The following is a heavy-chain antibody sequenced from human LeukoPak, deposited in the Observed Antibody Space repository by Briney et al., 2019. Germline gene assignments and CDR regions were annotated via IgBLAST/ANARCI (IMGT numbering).Heavy chain of an antibody. CDR1: GYTFTGYY. CDR2: INPNSGGT. J-gene: IGHJ4*02. D-gene: IGHD6-13*01. V-gene: IGHV1-2*02. CDR3: GIAAAGTDGYFDY. Sequence: ASVKVSCKASGYTFTGYYMHWVRQAPGQGLEWMGWINPNSGGTNYAQKFQGRVTMTRDTSISIAYMELSRLRSDDTAVYYCGIAAAGTDGYFDYWGQGTLVTVSS.